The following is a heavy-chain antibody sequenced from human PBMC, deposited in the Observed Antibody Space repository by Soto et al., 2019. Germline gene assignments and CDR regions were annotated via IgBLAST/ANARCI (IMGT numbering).Heavy chain of an antibody. CDR2: IIPIFGTA. Sequence: QVQLVQSGAEVKKPGSSVKVSCKASGGTFSSYAISWVRQAPGQGLEWMGGIIPIFGTANYAQKFQGRVTITADDSTRTAYMERSSLRSEDTAVYYCARGSGSGDPYGDAFDIWGQGTMVTVSS. J-gene: IGHJ3*02. CDR3: ARGSGSGDPYGDAFDI. CDR1: GGTFSSYA. D-gene: IGHD3-10*01. V-gene: IGHV1-69*12.